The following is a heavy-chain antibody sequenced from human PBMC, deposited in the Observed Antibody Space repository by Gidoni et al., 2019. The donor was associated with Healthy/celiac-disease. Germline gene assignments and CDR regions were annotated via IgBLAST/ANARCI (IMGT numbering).Heavy chain of an antibody. Sequence: QVQLQQWGAGLLQPSETLSLTCAVSGGSFSGYYWCWIRQPPGEGLEWIGEINHSGSTNYNPSLKSRVTISVDTSKNQFSLKLSSVTAADTAVYYCARVRPRYGSGPPNYYYYYMDVWGKGTTVTVSS. CDR3: ARVRPRYGSGPPNYYYYYMDV. J-gene: IGHJ6*03. CDR2: INHSGST. CDR1: GGSFSGYY. V-gene: IGHV4-34*01. D-gene: IGHD3-10*01.